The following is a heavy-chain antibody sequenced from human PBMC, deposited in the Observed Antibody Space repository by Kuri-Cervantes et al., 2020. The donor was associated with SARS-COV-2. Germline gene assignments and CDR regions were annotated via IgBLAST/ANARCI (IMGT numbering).Heavy chain of an antibody. V-gene: IGHV4-4*07. CDR1: GVSISSYY. CDR3: ARHKGYGDYLGAFDI. J-gene: IGHJ3*02. Sequence: GSLRLSCTASGVSISSYYWSWIRQPAGKGLEWIGRIYTSGSANYNPSLKSRVTMSVDTSKNQFSLKLSSVTAADTAVYYCARHKGYGDYLGAFDIWGQGTMVTVSS. D-gene: IGHD4-17*01. CDR2: IYTSGSA.